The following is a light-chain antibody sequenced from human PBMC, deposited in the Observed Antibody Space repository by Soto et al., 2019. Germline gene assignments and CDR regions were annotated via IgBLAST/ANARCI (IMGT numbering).Light chain of an antibody. J-gene: IGKJ4*02. CDR2: DAS. V-gene: IGKV3-20*01. CDR1: QTVCNNY. CDR3: HQCATSPLT. Sequence: EIVLTQSPGTLYLSPGAIATLSCTASQTVCNNYLAWYQQKPGQVPRLLIYDASNRATGIPDRSSGTGSGTDFTLTVSRLEPEDFAVYYCHQCATSPLTLGGGTKVEI.